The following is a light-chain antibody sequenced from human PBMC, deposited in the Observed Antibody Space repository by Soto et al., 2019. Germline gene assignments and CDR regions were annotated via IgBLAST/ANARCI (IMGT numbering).Light chain of an antibody. CDR1: QGISSY. Sequence: AIRMTQSPSSLSASTGDRVTITCRASQGISSYLAWYQQKPGKAPKLLIYAGSTLQSGVPSRFSGSGSGTDFTLTISCLQSEDFATYYCQQYYSYSWTFGQGTKVDIK. V-gene: IGKV1-8*01. J-gene: IGKJ1*01. CDR2: AGS. CDR3: QQYYSYSWT.